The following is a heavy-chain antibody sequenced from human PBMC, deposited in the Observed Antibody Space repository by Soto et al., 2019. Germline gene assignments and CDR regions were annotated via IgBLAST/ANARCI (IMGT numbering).Heavy chain of an antibody. Sequence: ASVKVSCKASGYTFTSYYMHWVRQAPGQGLEWMGIINPSGGSTSYAQKFQGRVTMTRDTSTSTVYMELSSLRSEDTAVYYCARFPGIAVADDYYYYGMDVWGQGTTVTVSS. J-gene: IGHJ6*02. D-gene: IGHD6-19*01. CDR1: GYTFTSYY. V-gene: IGHV1-46*01. CDR2: INPSGGST. CDR3: ARFPGIAVADDYYYYGMDV.